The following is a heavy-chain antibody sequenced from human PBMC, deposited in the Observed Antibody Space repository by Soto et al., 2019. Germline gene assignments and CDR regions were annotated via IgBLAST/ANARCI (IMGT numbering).Heavy chain of an antibody. CDR1: GDTFSFYS. CDR3: ASSYGSGYRAISY. CDR2: INPILSMS. V-gene: IGHV1-69*02. Sequence: QVQLVQSGAEVKKPGSSVRVSCKASGDTFSFYSINWVRQAPGLGLEWMGRINPILSMSNYAQRFQGRVTVTADKSTSTAYMELSSLRSEDTAMYYCASSYGSGYRAISYWGQGGLVTVSS. J-gene: IGHJ4*02. D-gene: IGHD3-10*01.